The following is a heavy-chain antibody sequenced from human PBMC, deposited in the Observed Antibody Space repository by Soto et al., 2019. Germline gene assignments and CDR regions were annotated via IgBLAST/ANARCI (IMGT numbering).Heavy chain of an antibody. J-gene: IGHJ5*02. D-gene: IGHD3-16*01. CDR1: NDSISSYY. CDR3: VRELSRGWFDP. CDR2: SYFSGGT. Sequence: SETLSLTCTVSNDSISSYYWSWIRQPPGKGLEWIGYSYFSGGTDYNPSLKGRVTISVDRSRNQFSLKLTSVTAADTAVYYCVRELSRGWFDPWGQGTLVTVPQ. V-gene: IGHV4-59*01.